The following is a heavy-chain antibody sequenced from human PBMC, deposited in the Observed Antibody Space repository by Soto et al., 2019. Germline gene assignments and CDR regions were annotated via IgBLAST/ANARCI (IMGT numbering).Heavy chain of an antibody. D-gene: IGHD1-20*01. CDR1: GYTFTGYY. Sequence: ASVKVSCKASGYTFTGYYMHWVRHAPGQGLEWMGWIKPNNGGTNYAQKFQGRVTMTRDTYISTGYMELSRLRSDDTAVYYCASQSPITGSIDYWGQGTLVTVSS. CDR3: ASQSPITGSIDY. V-gene: IGHV1-2*02. J-gene: IGHJ4*02. CDR2: IKPNNGGT.